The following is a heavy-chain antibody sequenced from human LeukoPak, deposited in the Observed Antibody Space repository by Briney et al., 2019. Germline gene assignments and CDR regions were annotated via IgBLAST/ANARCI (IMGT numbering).Heavy chain of an antibody. J-gene: IGHJ6*02. CDR1: GYTFTSCG. CDR2: ISAYNGNT. V-gene: IGHV1-18*01. Sequence: REASVKVSCKASGYTFTSCGISWVRQAPGQGLEWMGWISAYNGNTNYAQKLQGRVTMTTDTSTSTAYMELRSLRSDDTAVYYCARDRPSDYYGMDVWGQGTTVTVSS. CDR3: ARDRPSDYYGMDV.